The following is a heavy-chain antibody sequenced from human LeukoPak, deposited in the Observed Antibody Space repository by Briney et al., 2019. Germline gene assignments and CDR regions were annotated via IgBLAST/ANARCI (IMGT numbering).Heavy chain of an antibody. Sequence: PSETLSLTCTVSGGSVSSGNFYWSWIRQPPGKGLEWIGYSSYSGSTNYKTSLKSRVTTSVDTSKNQFSLKLTSVTAADTAVYYCARAPHYYGSYYFDYWGQGTLVTVSS. CDR2: SSYSGST. J-gene: IGHJ4*02. V-gene: IGHV4-61*01. CDR3: ARAPHYYGSYYFDY. CDR1: GGSVSSGNFY. D-gene: IGHD3-10*01.